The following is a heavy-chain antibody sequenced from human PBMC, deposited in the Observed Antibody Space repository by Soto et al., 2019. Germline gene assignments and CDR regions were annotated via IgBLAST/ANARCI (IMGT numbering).Heavy chain of an antibody. D-gene: IGHD3-10*01. CDR3: ARDRTIWFGEL. V-gene: IGHV3-21*01. J-gene: IGHJ4*02. CDR2: ISSSSSYI. Sequence: EVQLVESGGGLVKPGGSLRLSCAASGFTFSSYSMNWVRQAPGQGLEWVSSISSSSSYIYYADSVKGRFTISRDNAKNSLDLQMNSLRAEDTAVYYCARDRTIWFGELWGQGTLVTVSS. CDR1: GFTFSSYS.